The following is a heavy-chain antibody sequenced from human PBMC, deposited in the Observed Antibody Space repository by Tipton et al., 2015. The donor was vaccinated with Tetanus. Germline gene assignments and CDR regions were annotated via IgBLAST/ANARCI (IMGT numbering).Heavy chain of an antibody. CDR3: AFRTNWRFSRGFDC. CDR1: GVTVSGNY. CDR2: IYTGGSA. J-gene: IGHJ4*02. D-gene: IGHD1-20*01. V-gene: IGHV3-53*01. Sequence: SGVTVSGNYMSWVRQAPGKGLEWVSVIYTGGSADYTDSVKGRFTISRDNSNNSLSLQMNSLRIDDTAGYYCAFRTNWRFSRGFDCWGQGILDSVSS.